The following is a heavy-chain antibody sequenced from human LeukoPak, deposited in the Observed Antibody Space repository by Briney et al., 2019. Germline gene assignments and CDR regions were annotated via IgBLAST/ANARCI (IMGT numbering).Heavy chain of an antibody. CDR3: ARGTDSSGYYLLYYYYMDV. J-gene: IGHJ6*03. Sequence: GASVKVSCKASGYTFTSYGISWVRQAPGQGLEWMGWISPYNGNTNYEQKFQDRVTMTTDTSTSTAYMELRSLESDDTAVYYCARGTDSSGYYLLYYYYMDVWGKGTTVTVSS. CDR2: ISPYNGNT. V-gene: IGHV1-18*01. D-gene: IGHD3-22*01. CDR1: GYTFTSYG.